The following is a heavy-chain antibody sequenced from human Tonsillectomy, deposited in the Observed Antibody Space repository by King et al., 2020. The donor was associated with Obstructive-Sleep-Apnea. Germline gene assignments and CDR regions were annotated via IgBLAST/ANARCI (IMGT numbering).Heavy chain of an antibody. CDR2: ISWNGGST. CDR3: AKTSGYGWGWVDY. J-gene: IGHJ4*02. D-gene: IGHD3-3*01. V-gene: IGHV3-43D*03. CDR1: GFTFDDYA. Sequence: QLVQSGGVVVQPGGSLRLSCAASGFTFDDYAMHWVRQTPGKGLEWVSLISWNGGSTYYADSVRGRFTVSRDNSKHSLYLQMNSLRAGDTALYYCAKTSGYGWGWVDYWGQGTLVTVSS.